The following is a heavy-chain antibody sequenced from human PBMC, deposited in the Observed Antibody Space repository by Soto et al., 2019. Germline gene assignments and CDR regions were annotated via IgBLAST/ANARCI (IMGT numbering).Heavy chain of an antibody. V-gene: IGHV4-61*08. CDR1: GDCICSWGYS. Sequence: PSETLSLTCAVSGDCICSWGYSWSWIRQPPGKGLEWIGYTYHSGNPNYNPSLKSRVIISVDTSKNQFSLKLSSVTAADTAVYYCAKWNWGTYALEYWDQGTLVTVSS. CDR3: AKWNWGTYALEY. J-gene: IGHJ4*01. CDR2: TYHSGNP. D-gene: IGHD3-16*01.